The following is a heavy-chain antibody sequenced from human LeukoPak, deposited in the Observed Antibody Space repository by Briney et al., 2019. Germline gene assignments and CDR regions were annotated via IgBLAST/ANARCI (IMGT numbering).Heavy chain of an antibody. CDR2: INPDGSEK. D-gene: IGHD4-17*01. Sequence: HPGGSLRLSCVVSGFTFSHYWMNWVRQAPGKGLEYVAYINPDGSEKNCVDSVKGRFSISRDNAQNTLFLQMNSLRAEDTALYYCASHGDFCFDNWGQGTPVTVS. V-gene: IGHV3-7*03. J-gene: IGHJ4*02. CDR1: GFTFSHYW. CDR3: ASHGDFCFDN.